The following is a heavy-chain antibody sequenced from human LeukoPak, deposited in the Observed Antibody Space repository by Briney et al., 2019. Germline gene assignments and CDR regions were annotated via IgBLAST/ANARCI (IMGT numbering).Heavy chain of an antibody. CDR2: VYYTGNM. D-gene: IGHD6-19*01. J-gene: IGHJ5*02. Sequence: SETLSLTCTVSGGSITSATYHWAWIRQAPGKGLEWLGSVYYTGNMHNNPSLQSRVTISVDTSKNQFSLKLSSVTAADTAVYYCARLGSGWYLQNWFDPWGQGTLVTVSS. V-gene: IGHV4-39*01. CDR1: GGSITSATYH. CDR3: ARLGSGWYLQNWFDP.